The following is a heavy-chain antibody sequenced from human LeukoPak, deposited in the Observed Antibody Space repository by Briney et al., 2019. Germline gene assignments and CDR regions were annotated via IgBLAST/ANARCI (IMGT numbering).Heavy chain of an antibody. CDR1: GGSISSSSYY. CDR3: ARLQWLSTPFFDY. D-gene: IGHD6-19*01. CDR2: IYYSGST. J-gene: IGHJ4*02. Sequence: SETLSLTCTVSGGSISSSSYYWGWIRQPPGKGLEWIGSIYYSGSTYYNPSLKSRVNISLDTPKNQFSLKLISVTAADTAVYFCARLQWLSTPFFDYWGQGTLVTVSS. V-gene: IGHV4-39*07.